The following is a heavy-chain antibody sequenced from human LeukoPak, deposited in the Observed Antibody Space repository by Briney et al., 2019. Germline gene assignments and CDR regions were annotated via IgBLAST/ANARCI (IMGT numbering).Heavy chain of an antibody. J-gene: IGHJ3*02. V-gene: IGHV1-2*02. CDR2: IRPNSGGT. CDR3: ATWGLHFDI. CDR1: GYTFGAYY. D-gene: IGHD3-16*01. Sequence: ASVKVSCKASGYTFGAYYMYWVRQAPGQGLEWMGWIRPNSGGTNYAQKFQGRVTMTRDTSINTAYMELSRLTSDDTAVYFCATWGLHFDIWGQGTMVIVAS.